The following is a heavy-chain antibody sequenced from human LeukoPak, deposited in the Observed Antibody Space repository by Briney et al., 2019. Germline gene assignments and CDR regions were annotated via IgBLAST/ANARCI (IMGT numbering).Heavy chain of an antibody. CDR1: GFTFSSYA. CDR3: VKSLRGYYGSGSYWGAFDI. J-gene: IGHJ3*02. CDR2: VSSNGLST. D-gene: IGHD3-10*01. V-gene: IGHV3-64D*06. Sequence: GRSLRLSCSASGFTFSSYAMHWVRQAPGKGLEFVSAVSSNGLSTYYADSVKGRFTISRDNSKNTLYLQMSSLRVEDTAVYYCVKSLRGYYGSGSYWGAFDIWGQGTMVTVSS.